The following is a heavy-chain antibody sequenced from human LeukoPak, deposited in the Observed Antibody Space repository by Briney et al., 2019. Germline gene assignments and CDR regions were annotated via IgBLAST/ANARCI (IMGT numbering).Heavy chain of an antibody. D-gene: IGHD3-22*01. Sequence: ASVKFSCHASGGTFSSYGITWVRQAPGQGLEWMGRVIPILDISNYAQMFQDRVTITADKSTSTAYMELSSLRSEDTAVYFCARTNYYDSSGSQGPGTFYYGLDVWGQGTTVTVSS. V-gene: IGHV1-69*04. CDR2: VIPILDIS. CDR1: GGTFSSYG. J-gene: IGHJ6*02. CDR3: ARTNYYDSSGSQGPGTFYYGLDV.